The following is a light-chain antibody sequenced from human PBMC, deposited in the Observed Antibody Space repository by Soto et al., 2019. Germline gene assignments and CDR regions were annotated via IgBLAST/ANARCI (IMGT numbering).Light chain of an antibody. CDR1: SSDVGGYNY. CDR2: EVR. V-gene: IGLV2-11*01. J-gene: IGLJ1*01. CDR3: CSYAGDYTFV. Sequence: QSVLTQPRSVSGSPGQSVTISCTGTSSDVGGYNYVSWYQQHPGRAPRVMIYEVRTRPSGVPDRFSGSKSGNTASLTISELQAEDEADYYCCSYAGDYTFVFGTGTKLTVL.